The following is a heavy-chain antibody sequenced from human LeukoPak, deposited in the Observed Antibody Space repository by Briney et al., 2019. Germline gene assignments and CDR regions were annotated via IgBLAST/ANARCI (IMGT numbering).Heavy chain of an antibody. V-gene: IGHV4-59*12. CDR3: ARGGFSDGYSSRWYYFDY. CDR2: IYYSGST. D-gene: IGHD6-19*01. J-gene: IGHJ4*02. CDR1: GGSISSYY. Sequence: SETLSLTCTVSGGSISSYYWSWIRQPPGKGLEWIGYIYYSGSTNHNPSLKSRVTISIDMSKNQFSLKLNSVTAADTAVYSCARGGFSDGYSSRWYYFDYWGQGALVTVSS.